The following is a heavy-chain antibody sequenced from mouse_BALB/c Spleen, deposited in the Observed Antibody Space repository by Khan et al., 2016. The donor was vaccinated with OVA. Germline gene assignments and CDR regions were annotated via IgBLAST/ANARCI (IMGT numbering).Heavy chain of an antibody. CDR1: GFTFSNYG. CDR3: ASDYWFAY. V-gene: IGHV5-6-5*01. Sequence: EVQLVESGGGLVEPGGSLKLSCAASGFTFSNYGVSWVRQTPEKRLEWVASISSGDTTYYPDSVKGRFTISRDNARNILYLQMSSLRSDDTAMYYCASDYWFAYWGQGTLVTVSA. J-gene: IGHJ3*01. D-gene: IGHD2-13*01. CDR2: ISSGDTT.